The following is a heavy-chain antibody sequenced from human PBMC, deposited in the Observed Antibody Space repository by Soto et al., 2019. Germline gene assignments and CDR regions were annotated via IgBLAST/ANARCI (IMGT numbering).Heavy chain of an antibody. V-gene: IGHV5-51*01. J-gene: IGHJ4*02. CDR2: IYPGDSDT. CDR3: ATTYPKYGFWSGDYFY. CDR1: GYSFTSYW. D-gene: IGHD3-3*01. Sequence: PGESLKISCKGSGYSFTSYWIGWVRQMPGKGLEWMGIIYPGDSDTRYSPSFQGQVTISADKSISTAYLQWSSLKASDTAMYYCATTYPKYGFWSGDYFYWGQGTLVTVSS.